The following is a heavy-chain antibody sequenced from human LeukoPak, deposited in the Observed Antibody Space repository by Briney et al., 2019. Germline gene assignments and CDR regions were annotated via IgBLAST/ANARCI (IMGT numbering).Heavy chain of an antibody. CDR3: ARETTTYYYDSSGYFDY. CDR1: GFTFSSYA. D-gene: IGHD3-22*01. Sequence: PGGSLRLSCAASGFTFSSYAMHWVRQAPGKGLEWVAVISYDGSNKYYADSVKGRFTISRDNAKNSLYLQMNSLRAEDTAVYYCARETTTYYYDSSGYFDYWGQGTLVTVSS. V-gene: IGHV3-30-3*01. J-gene: IGHJ4*02. CDR2: ISYDGSNK.